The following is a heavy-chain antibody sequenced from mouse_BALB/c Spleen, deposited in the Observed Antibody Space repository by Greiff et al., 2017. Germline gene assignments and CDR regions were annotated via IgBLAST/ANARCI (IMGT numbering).Heavy chain of an antibody. CDR3: ARDFITTATPNAMDY. CDR2: ISNGGGST. V-gene: IGHV5-12-2*01. Sequence: EVQVVESGGGLVQPGGSLKLSCAASGFTFSSYTMSWVRQTPEKRLEWVAYISNGGGSTDYPDTVKGRFTISRDNAKNTLYLQMSSLKSEDTAMYYCARDFITTATPNAMDYWGQGTSVTVSS. CDR1: GFTFSSYT. D-gene: IGHD1-2*01. J-gene: IGHJ4*01.